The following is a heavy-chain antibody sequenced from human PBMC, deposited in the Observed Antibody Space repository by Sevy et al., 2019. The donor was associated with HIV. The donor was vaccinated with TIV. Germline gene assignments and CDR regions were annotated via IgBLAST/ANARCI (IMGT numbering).Heavy chain of an antibody. CDR3: ARGGDFWSGYQNFDY. J-gene: IGHJ4*02. CDR1: GYTFTGYY. V-gene: IGHV1-2*02. Sequence: ASVKVSCKASGYTFTGYYMHWVRQAPGQGLEWMGWINPNSGGTNYAQKFQGRVTMTRDTSISTAYMELGRLRSDDTAVYYCARGGDFWSGYQNFDYWGQGTLVTVSS. CDR2: INPNSGGT. D-gene: IGHD3-3*01.